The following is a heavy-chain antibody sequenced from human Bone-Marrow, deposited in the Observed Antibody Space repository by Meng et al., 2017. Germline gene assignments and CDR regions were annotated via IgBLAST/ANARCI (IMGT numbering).Heavy chain of an antibody. D-gene: IGHD3-3*01. CDR2: IVSDGGIT. Sequence: VLLVVSGGCVVQPGRSLRLSCAASGFTLSSYGMHWVRQSPGKGLEWISRIVSDGGITTYADSVKGRFTISRDNAKNTLYLEMNSLGAEDTAVYYCARDLGWVLFDYWGQGALVTVSS. V-gene: IGHV3-74*01. J-gene: IGHJ4*02. CDR1: GFTLSSYG. CDR3: ARDLGWVLFDY.